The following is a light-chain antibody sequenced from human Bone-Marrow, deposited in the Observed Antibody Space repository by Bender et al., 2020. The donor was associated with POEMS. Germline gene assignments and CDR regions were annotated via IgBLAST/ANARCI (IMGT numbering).Light chain of an antibody. CDR1: ALTKTY. J-gene: IGLJ3*02. V-gene: IGLV3-10*01. Sequence: SYELTQPPSVSVSPGQTARITCSGDALTKTYAYWYQQKSGQAPVLVIYEDTKRHSGIPERFSGSSSGTMATLTITGAQVEDEGDYYCYSTDSSGNYGVFGRGTKLTVL. CDR2: EDT. CDR3: YSTDSSGNYGV.